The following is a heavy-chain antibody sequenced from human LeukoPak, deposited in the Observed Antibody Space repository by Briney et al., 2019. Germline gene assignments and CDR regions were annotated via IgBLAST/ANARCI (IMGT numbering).Heavy chain of an antibody. CDR2: IYYSGST. CDR1: GGSISSYY. J-gene: IGHJ6*02. Sequence: SETLSLTCTVSGGSISSYYWSWIRQPPGKGLEWIGYIYYSGSTNYNPSLKSRVTISVDTSKNQFSLKLSSVTAADTAVYYCARERIVVVPAAIYYYYYYGMDVWGQGTTVTVSS. D-gene: IGHD2-2*01. V-gene: IGHV4-59*01. CDR3: ARERIVVVPAAIYYYYYYGMDV.